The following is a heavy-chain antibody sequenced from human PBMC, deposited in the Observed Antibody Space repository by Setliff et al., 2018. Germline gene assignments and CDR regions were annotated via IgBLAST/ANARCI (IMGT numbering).Heavy chain of an antibody. CDR1: GFTFSSYE. Sequence: GGSLRLSCAASGFTFSSYEMNWVRQAPGKGLEWVSYISSSGSTIYYADSVKGRLTISRDNAKNSLYLQMNSLRAEDTAVYYCARNIPWTQPIDYWGQGTLVTVSS. CDR2: ISSSGSTI. J-gene: IGHJ4*02. V-gene: IGHV3-48*03. D-gene: IGHD2-21*01. CDR3: ARNIPWTQPIDY.